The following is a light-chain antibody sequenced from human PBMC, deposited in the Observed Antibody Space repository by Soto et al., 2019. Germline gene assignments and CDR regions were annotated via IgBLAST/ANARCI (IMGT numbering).Light chain of an antibody. V-gene: IGKV1-39*01. CDR1: QNIVKY. CDR2: GAS. Sequence: DIQMTQSPASLSASVGDRVTITCLASQNIVKYLNWYQQTPGQAPKLLIYGASRLDSGVPSRFSGLGSGTFFSLTVSSLQPEDFAIYYCQQSYSNLYTVGQGTRLEI. CDR3: QQSYSNLYT. J-gene: IGKJ2*01.